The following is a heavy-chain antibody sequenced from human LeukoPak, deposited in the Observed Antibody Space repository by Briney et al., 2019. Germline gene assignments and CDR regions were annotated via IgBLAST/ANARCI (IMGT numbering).Heavy chain of an antibody. CDR3: ASPLIAVAGSFDY. CDR1: GGSISSSSYY. Sequence: SETLSLTCTVSGGSISSSSYYWGWIRQPPGKGLEWIGSIYYSGSTYYNPCLKSRVTISVDTSKNQFSLKLSSVTAADTAVYYCASPLIAVAGSFDYWGQGTLVTVSS. D-gene: IGHD6-19*01. V-gene: IGHV4-39*01. CDR2: IYYSGST. J-gene: IGHJ4*02.